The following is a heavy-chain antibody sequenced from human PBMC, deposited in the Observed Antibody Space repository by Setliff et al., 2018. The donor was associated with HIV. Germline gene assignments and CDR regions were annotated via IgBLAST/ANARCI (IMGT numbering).Heavy chain of an antibody. CDR2: INWNGAAT. CDR1: GFTFDDYG. Sequence: PGGSLRLSCTASGFTFDDYGMAWVRQAPGKGLEWVSGINWNGAATGYADSVKGRFTISRDNAKNTLYLQMNGLSAEDTAVYYCARDRFRGGVGTGLAEYWGQGTVVTVSS. D-gene: IGHD3-16*01. V-gene: IGHV3-20*04. CDR3: ARDRFRGGVGTGLAEY. J-gene: IGHJ4*02.